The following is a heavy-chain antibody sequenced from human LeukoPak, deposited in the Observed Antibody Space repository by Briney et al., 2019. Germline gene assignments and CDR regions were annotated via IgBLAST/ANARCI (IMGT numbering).Heavy chain of an antibody. J-gene: IGHJ4*02. V-gene: IGHV1-69*13. CDR2: IIPIFGTP. CDR3: ARDNKWELFALDY. Sequence: ASVKVSCKASGYTFTAYYVHWVRQAPGQGLEWMGGIIPIFGTPKYAQKFQGRVTITADESTSTAYMELSSLTSEDTAVYYCARDNKWELFALDYWGQGTLVTVSS. D-gene: IGHD1-26*01. CDR1: GYTFTAYY.